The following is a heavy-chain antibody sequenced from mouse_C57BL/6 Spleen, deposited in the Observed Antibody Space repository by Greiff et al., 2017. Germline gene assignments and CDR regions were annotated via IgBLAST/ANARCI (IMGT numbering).Heavy chain of an antibody. CDR3: ARGSYGYDEGDFDY. V-gene: IGHV3-6*01. D-gene: IGHD2-2*01. Sequence: EVQLQQSGPGLVKPSQSLSLTCSVTGYSITSGYYWNWIRQFPGNKLEWMGYISYDGSNNYNPSLKNRISITRDTSKNQFFLKLNSVTTEDTATYYCARGSYGYDEGDFDYWGQGTTLTVSS. J-gene: IGHJ2*01. CDR1: GYSITSGYY. CDR2: ISYDGSN.